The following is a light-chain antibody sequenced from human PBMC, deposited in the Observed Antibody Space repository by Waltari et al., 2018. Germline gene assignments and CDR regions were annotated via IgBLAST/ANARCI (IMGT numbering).Light chain of an antibody. CDR1: SNDVGGYNL. V-gene: IGLV2-23*02. J-gene: IGLJ2*01. Sequence: QSALTQPASVSGSPGQSISISCTGTSNDVGGYNLVSWYQQNPGKAPKLIIYEVTKRPSGVSNRFSGSKSGNTASLTISGLQAEDEADYYCCSYAGSSTFERVFGGGTKLTVL. CDR3: CSYAGSSTFERV. CDR2: EVT.